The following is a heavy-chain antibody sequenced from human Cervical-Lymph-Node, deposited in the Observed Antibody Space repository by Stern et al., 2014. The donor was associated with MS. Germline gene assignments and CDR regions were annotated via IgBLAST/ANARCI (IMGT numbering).Heavy chain of an antibody. V-gene: IGHV1-46*01. CDR1: GYTFTNYY. CDR2: INPRDGSA. CDR3: AGGHAFDY. Sequence: VQLVESGAEVKKPGASVKVSCKASGYTFTNYYLHWVRQAPGQGLEWMGIINPRDGSASYAQKFQGRFTMTRDPSTSTVYMEMSSLKSGDTAVYFCAGGHAFDYWGQGTLVTVSS. J-gene: IGHJ4*02.